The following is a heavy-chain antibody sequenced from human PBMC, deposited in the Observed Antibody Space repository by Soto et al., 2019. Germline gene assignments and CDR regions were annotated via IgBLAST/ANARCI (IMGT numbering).Heavy chain of an antibody. J-gene: IGHJ3*02. CDR2: MYFNEST. CDR3: ARDHKEAFDI. Sequence: QVLLQESGPGLVKPSETLSLTCSVSGGSISSYFLHWIRQAPGKGLEWIGYMYFNESTNYNPSLKSRVTISLDTSKSLFSLTLHSVTAADTAIYYCARDHKEAFDIWGQGTLVTVSS. V-gene: IGHV4-59*01. CDR1: GGSISSYF.